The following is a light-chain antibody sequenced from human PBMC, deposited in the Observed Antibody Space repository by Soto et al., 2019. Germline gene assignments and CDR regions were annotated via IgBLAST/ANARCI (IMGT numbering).Light chain of an antibody. CDR1: SSDVGGTNH. Sequence: QSALTQPASVSASPGQSITISCTGTSSDVGGTNHVSWYQQHPGRAPKLMIYDVDNRPSGVSHRFSGSKSGNTASLTISGLLAEDEADYYCSSFPSSNTYVFGTGTKLTVL. CDR2: DVD. CDR3: SSFPSSNTYV. J-gene: IGLJ1*01. V-gene: IGLV2-14*03.